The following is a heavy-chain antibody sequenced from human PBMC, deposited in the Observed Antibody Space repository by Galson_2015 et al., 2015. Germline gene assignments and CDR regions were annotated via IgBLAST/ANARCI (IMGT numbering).Heavy chain of an antibody. V-gene: IGHV4-39*07. CDR2: IYYSGST. Sequence: SETLSLTCTVSVGSISSSSYYWGWLRHPPGKRLECIGSIYYSGSTYYNPSLKSRITISVDTSKNQFSLKLSSVTAADTAVYYCARGKYCSSTSCYIDFDIWGQGTMVTVSS. CDR1: VGSISSSSYY. J-gene: IGHJ3*02. D-gene: IGHD2-2*02. CDR3: ARGKYCSSTSCYIDFDI.